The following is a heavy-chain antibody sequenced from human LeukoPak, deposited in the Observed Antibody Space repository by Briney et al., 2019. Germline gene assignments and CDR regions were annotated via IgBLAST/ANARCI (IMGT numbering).Heavy chain of an antibody. D-gene: IGHD6-13*01. CDR2: ISHSGST. V-gene: IGHV4-34*01. CDR1: GGSFSGYY. CDR3: ARPYSSSWYGY. Sequence: SETLSLTCAVYGGSFSGYYWSWIRQPPGKGLEWIGEISHSGSTNYNPSLKSRVSISVDTSKNQFSLKLSSVTAADTAVYYCARPYSSSWYGYWGQGTLVTVSS. J-gene: IGHJ4*02.